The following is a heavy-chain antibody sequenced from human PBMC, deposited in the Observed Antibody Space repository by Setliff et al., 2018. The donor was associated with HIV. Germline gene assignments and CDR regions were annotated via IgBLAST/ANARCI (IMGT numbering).Heavy chain of an antibody. CDR3: ARVRMAYAAFDV. CDR2: IYFTGSS. Sequence: SETLSLTCTVSGGSISTYYWGWIRQPAGKGLEWIGPIYFTGSSDNNPSLKSRVTLSVDTSKHQFSLKLSSVTAADTAVYYCARVRMAYAAFDVWGQGTMVTVSS. J-gene: IGHJ3*01. CDR1: GGSISTYY. V-gene: IGHV4-4*07. D-gene: IGHD4-17*01.